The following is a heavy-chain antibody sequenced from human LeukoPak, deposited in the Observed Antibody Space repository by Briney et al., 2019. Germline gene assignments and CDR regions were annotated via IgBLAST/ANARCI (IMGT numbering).Heavy chain of an antibody. D-gene: IGHD4-23*01. CDR3: ARESYGGYQFDI. CDR1: GYTFINYA. CDR2: INAGDGDT. Sequence: ASVKVSCKAFGYTFINYAVHWLGQAPGQRLGWMGRINAGDGDTNYSQKFQGRVTITRDTSASTAHMELSSLRSEDTALYYCARESYGGYQFDIWGQGTVVTVSS. J-gene: IGHJ3*02. V-gene: IGHV1-3*01.